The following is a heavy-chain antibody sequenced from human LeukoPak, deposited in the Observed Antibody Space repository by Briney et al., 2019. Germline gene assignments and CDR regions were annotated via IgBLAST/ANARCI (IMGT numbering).Heavy chain of an antibody. CDR1: GFTFSNSW. J-gene: IGHJ4*02. CDR2: IKQDGSEK. D-gene: IGHD5-12*01. V-gene: IGHV3-7*01. Sequence: GGSLRLSCAASGFTFSNSWMSWVRQAPGKGLEWVAHIKQDGSEKYYVDSVKGRFTISRDNAKNSLYLQMNSLRAEDTAVYYCASSGRSSAYDYSDYWGQGTLVTVSS. CDR3: ASSGRSSAYDYSDY.